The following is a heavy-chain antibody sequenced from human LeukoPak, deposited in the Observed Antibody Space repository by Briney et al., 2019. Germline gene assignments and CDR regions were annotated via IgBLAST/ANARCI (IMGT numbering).Heavy chain of an antibody. CDR1: GYSISSGYY. J-gene: IGHJ4*02. CDR2: IYHSGST. V-gene: IGHV4-38-2*02. Sequence: PSETLSLTCTVSGYSISSGYYWGWIRQPPGKGLEWIGSIYHSGSTYYNPSLKSRVTISVDTSKNQFSLKLSSVTAADTAVYYCARVGPYYDSSGYYYFDYWGQGTLVTVSS. CDR3: ARVGPYYDSSGYYYFDY. D-gene: IGHD3-22*01.